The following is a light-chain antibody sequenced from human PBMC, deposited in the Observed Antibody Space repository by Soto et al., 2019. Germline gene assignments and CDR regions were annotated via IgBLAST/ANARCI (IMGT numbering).Light chain of an antibody. CDR3: QQYNSYRT. V-gene: IGKV1-5*01. CDR2: DAS. CDR1: QSISSW. Sequence: DIQMTQSPSTLSASVGDRVTITCRASQSISSWLAWYQQKPGKAPKLLIYDASSLESGVPSRFSGSGSGTAVTLTISSLQPDDFTTYYCQQYNSYRTFGQGTRLEIK. J-gene: IGKJ5*01.